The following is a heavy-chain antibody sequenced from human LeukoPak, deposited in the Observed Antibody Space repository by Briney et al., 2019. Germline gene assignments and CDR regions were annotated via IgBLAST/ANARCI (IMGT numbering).Heavy chain of an antibody. CDR1: GYTFTSYG. J-gene: IGHJ6*02. CDR2: ISAYNGNT. V-gene: IGHV1-18*01. D-gene: IGHD2-15*01. CDR3: ARERKGYCSGGSCGMDV. Sequence: ASVKVSCKASGYTFTSYGIIWVRQAPGQGLEWMGWISAYNGNTNYAQKLQGRVTMTTDTSTSTAYMELRSLRSDDTAVYYCARERKGYCSGGSCGMDVWGQGTTVTVSS.